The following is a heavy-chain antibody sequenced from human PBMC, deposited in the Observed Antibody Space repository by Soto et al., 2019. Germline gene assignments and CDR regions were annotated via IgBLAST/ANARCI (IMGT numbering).Heavy chain of an antibody. D-gene: IGHD5-12*01. CDR1: GFTFSSYA. V-gene: IGHV3-30-3*01. Sequence: PGGSLRLSCAASGFTFSSYAMHWVRQAPGKGLEWVAVISYDGSNKYYADSVKGRFTISRDNSKNTLYLQMNSLRPEDTAVYYCARDAYNYGYFSSWAQGTLVTVSS. CDR2: ISYDGSNK. CDR3: ARDAYNYGYFSS. J-gene: IGHJ5*02.